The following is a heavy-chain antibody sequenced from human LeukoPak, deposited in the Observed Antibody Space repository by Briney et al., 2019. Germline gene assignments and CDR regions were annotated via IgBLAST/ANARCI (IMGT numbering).Heavy chain of an antibody. J-gene: IGHJ5*02. V-gene: IGHV4-34*01. CDR2: INHSGST. D-gene: IGHD3-10*01. Sequence: SETLSLTCAVYGGSFIGYYWNWIRQPPGKGLEWIGEINHSGSTNYNPSLKSRVTISIDTSKNHFSLKLSSVTAADTAVYYCARVRGFGELTWFDPWGQGTLVSVSS. CDR1: GGSFIGYY. CDR3: ARVRGFGELTWFDP.